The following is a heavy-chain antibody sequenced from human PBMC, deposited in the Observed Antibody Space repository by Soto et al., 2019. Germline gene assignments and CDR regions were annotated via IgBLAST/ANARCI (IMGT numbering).Heavy chain of an antibody. CDR1: GGTFSNYP. J-gene: IGHJ4*02. CDR3: ARGLYCGGGCYSHFDY. D-gene: IGHD2-21*02. V-gene: IGHV1-69*01. CDR2: IIPIFGTT. Sequence: VQLVQSGAEVKKPGSSVKVSCKASGGTFSNYPFIWVRQAPGQGLDWMGGIIPIFGTTDYGQRFQGRVTITADEFTNTAYMELGSVRSDDTAVYYCARGLYCGGGCYSHFDYWGQGTLVTVSS.